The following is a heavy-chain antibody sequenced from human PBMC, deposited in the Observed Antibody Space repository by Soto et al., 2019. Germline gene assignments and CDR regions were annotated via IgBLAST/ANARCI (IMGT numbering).Heavy chain of an antibody. CDR1: GFNFSSYI. J-gene: IGHJ3*02. Sequence: PGGSLILSCAASGFNFSSYIMNWVRTAPGKGLEWVSYISSSSSTIYYADSVKGRLTISRDNAKNSLYLQMNSLRDEDTAVYYCARGIAVAGVAFDIWGQGTMVTVSS. V-gene: IGHV3-48*02. D-gene: IGHD6-19*01. CDR2: ISSSSSTI. CDR3: ARGIAVAGVAFDI.